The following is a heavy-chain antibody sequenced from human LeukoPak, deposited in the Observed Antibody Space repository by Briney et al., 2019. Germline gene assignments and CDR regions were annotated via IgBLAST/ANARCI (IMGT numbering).Heavy chain of an antibody. CDR3: AKWGDYDVLTGYYVSDY. J-gene: IGHJ4*02. D-gene: IGHD3-9*01. CDR1: GFTFSNYA. CDR2: ITGGGSSI. V-gene: IGHV3-23*01. Sequence: PGASLRLSCAASGFTFSNYAMSWVRQAPGKGLECVSAITGGGSSIYYADSMKSRFTISRDNSKNTLYLQINSLRAEDTAVYYCAKWGDYDVLTGYYVSDYWGQGTLVTVSS.